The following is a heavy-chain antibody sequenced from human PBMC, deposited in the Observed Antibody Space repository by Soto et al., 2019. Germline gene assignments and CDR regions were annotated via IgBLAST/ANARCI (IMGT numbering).Heavy chain of an antibody. CDR2: INPSGGST. D-gene: IGHD2-15*01. J-gene: IGHJ6*03. CDR1: GYTFTSYY. Sequence: GASVKVSCKASGYTFTSYYMHWVRQAPGQGLEWMGIINPSGGSTSYAQKFQGRVTMTRDTSTSTVYMELSSLRSEDTAVYYCARGPGRSATGYYYYMDVWGKGTTVTVSS. CDR3: ARGPGRSATGYYYYMDV. V-gene: IGHV1-46*03.